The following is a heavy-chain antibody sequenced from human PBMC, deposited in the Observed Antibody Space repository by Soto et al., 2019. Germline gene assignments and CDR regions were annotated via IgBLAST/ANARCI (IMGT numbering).Heavy chain of an antibody. CDR3: ARDTMVRGVIGYY. CDR2: IYSGGST. V-gene: IGHV3-53*01. CDR1: GFTVSSNY. J-gene: IGHJ4*02. Sequence: WESXRLSCSSSGFTVSSNYIIWFRHAPGKGLEWVSVIYSGGSTYYADSVKGRFTISRDNSKNTLYLQMNSLRAEDTAVYYCARDTMVRGVIGYYWGQGTLVTVSS. D-gene: IGHD3-10*01.